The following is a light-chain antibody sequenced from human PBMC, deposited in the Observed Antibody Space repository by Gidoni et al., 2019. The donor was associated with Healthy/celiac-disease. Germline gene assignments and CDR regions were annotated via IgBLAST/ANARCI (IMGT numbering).Light chain of an antibody. V-gene: IGKV3-11*01. J-gene: IGKJ2*04. CDR1: QSVSSY. Sequence: EIVLTQSPATLSLSPGERATHSCRASQSVSSYLAWYQQKPGQAPRLLIYDASNRATGIPARFSGSGSGTDFTLTISSLEPEDFAVYYCQQRSNWCSFGQGTKLEIK. CDR3: QQRSNWCS. CDR2: DAS.